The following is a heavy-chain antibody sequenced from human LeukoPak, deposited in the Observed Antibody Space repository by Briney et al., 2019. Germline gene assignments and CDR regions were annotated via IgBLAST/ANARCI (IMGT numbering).Heavy chain of an antibody. CDR2: IYYSGGT. CDR1: GGSISNSF. J-gene: IGHJ4*02. V-gene: IGHV4-59*08. Sequence: SGTLSLTCTVSGGSISNSFWSWVRQPPGEGLEYIANIYYSGGTRYNPSLKSRVTISVATSKNMITPQLISVPTADTAGTYCGRYLSSGVDYWGQGTLVTVSS. CDR3: GRYLSSGVDY.